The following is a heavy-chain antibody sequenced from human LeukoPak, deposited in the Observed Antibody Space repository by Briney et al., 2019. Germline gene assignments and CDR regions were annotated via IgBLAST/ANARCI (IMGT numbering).Heavy chain of an antibody. Sequence: SETLSLTCTVSGGSLSSYYWSWIRQPPGKGLEWIGYIYYSGSTNYNPSLKSRVTISVDTSKNQFSLKLSSVTAADTAVYYCAREAPTFSYDFWSGYYYDYWGQGTLVTVSS. V-gene: IGHV4-59*01. CDR1: GGSLSSYY. D-gene: IGHD3-3*01. CDR2: IYYSGST. CDR3: AREAPTFSYDFWSGYYYDY. J-gene: IGHJ4*02.